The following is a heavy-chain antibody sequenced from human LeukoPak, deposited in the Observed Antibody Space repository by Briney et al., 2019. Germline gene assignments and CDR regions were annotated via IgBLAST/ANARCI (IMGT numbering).Heavy chain of an antibody. D-gene: IGHD3-10*01. J-gene: IGHJ5*02. CDR2: ISAYNGNT. CDR3: ARDIFGELLPNWFDP. CDR1: GYTFTSYG. Sequence: GASVKVFCKASGYTFTSYGISWVRQAPGQGLEWMGWISAYNGNTNYAQKLQGRVTMTTDTSTSTAYMELRSLRSDDTAVYYCARDIFGELLPNWFDPWGQGTLVTVSS. V-gene: IGHV1-18*01.